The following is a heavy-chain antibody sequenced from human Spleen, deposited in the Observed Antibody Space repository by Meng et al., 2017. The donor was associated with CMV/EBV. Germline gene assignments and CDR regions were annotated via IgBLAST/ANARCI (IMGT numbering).Heavy chain of an antibody. V-gene: IGHV1-18*01. CDR3: ARAGAVVTTIFDF. Sequence: ASGYNFAIYAITWVRQAPGQGLEWVGWVSGESGETNYGQKFQDRLTLTADTLTKTAYMEMRSLRSDDSAMYYCARAGAVVTTIFDFWGQGTLVTVSS. CDR1: GYNFAIYA. J-gene: IGHJ4*02. D-gene: IGHD2-21*02. CDR2: VSGESGET.